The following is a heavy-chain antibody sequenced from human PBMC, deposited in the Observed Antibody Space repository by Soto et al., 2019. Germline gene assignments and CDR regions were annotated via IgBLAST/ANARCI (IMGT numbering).Heavy chain of an antibody. CDR2: ISAYNGNT. CDR3: ARDAREWHDNGMDV. V-gene: IGHV1-18*04. D-gene: IGHD3-3*01. J-gene: IGHJ6*02. Sequence: RASVKVSCKASGYTFTSYGISWVRQAPGQGLEWMGWISAYNGNTNYAQKLQGRVTMTTDTSTSTAYMELRSLRSDDTAVYYCARDAREWHDNGMDVWGQGTTVTVSS. CDR1: GYTFTSYG.